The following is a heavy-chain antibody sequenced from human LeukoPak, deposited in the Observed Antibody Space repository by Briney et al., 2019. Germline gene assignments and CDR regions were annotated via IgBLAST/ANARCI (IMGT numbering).Heavy chain of an antibody. J-gene: IGHJ6*02. CDR1: GFTFSNYG. CDR3: ARDGGGLVVVPAGYGMDV. D-gene: IGHD2-2*01. CDR2: ISYDGSNK. Sequence: SLRLSCAASGFTFSNYGMHWVRQAPGKGLEWVAVISYDGSNKYYADSVKGRFTISRDNSKNTLYLQMNSLRAEDTAVYYCARDGGGLVVVPAGYGMDVWGQGTTVTVSS. V-gene: IGHV3-30*03.